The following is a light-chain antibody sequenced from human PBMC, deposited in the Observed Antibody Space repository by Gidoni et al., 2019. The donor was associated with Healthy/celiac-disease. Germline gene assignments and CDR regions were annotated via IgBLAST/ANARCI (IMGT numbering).Light chain of an antibody. Sequence: SYELTQPHSVSVSPGQTASITCSGGKLGDRYACWYQQKPAQSPVLVIYQDSKRPSGIPERFSGSNSGNTATLPISGTQAMDEADYYCQAWDSSTVVFGGGTKLTVL. V-gene: IGLV3-1*01. J-gene: IGLJ3*02. CDR1: KLGDRY. CDR2: QDS. CDR3: QAWDSSTVV.